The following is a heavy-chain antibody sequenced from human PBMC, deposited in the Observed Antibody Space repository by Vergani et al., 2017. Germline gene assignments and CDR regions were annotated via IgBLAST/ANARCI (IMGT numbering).Heavy chain of an antibody. V-gene: IGHV1-69*01. CDR3: ARGDCSSTSCRSDAFDI. Sequence: QLQLVQSGAEVKKPGSSVKVSCKASGGTLSSYAISWVRQAPGQGLEWMGGIIPIFGTANYAQKFQGRVTITADESTSTAYMGLSSLRSEDTAVYYCARGDCSSTSCRSDAFDIWGQGTMVTVSS. J-gene: IGHJ3*02. D-gene: IGHD2-2*01. CDR2: IIPIFGTA. CDR1: GGTLSSYA.